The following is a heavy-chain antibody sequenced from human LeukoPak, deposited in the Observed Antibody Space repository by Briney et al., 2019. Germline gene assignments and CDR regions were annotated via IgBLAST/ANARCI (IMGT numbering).Heavy chain of an antibody. D-gene: IGHD2-2*01. CDR1: GFAFSNYW. Sequence: PGGSLRLSCVASGFAFSNYWMTWVRQAPGKGLEWVANIKQDGSQTFYVDSVKGRFTISRDNAKSSLYLELNSLGVEDTAVYYCVREPPVSDATTGLCWGQGTLVTVSS. CDR2: IKQDGSQT. CDR3: VREPPVSDATTGLC. J-gene: IGHJ4*02. V-gene: IGHV3-7*04.